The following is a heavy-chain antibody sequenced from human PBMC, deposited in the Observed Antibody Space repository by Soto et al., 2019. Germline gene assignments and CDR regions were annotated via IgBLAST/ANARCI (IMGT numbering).Heavy chain of an antibody. V-gene: IGHV4-39*01. J-gene: IGHJ1*01. D-gene: IGHD6-6*01. CDR2: IHNSGST. CDR3: ARGLSSPSATGI. Sequence: QPQLQESGPGLVKPSETLSLTCTVSGGSVSSCCNYWGWVRQPPGKGLEWIGSIHNSGSTSYNPSLRSRVTISVDTPKNQFSLTLTSVTAADTAVYCCARGLSSPSATGIWGQGILVTVSS. CDR1: GGSVSSCCNY.